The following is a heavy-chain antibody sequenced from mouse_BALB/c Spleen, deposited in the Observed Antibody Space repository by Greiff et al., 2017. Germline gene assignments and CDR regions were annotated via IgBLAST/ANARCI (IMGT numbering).Heavy chain of an antibody. CDR3: ARGGGDAMDY. V-gene: IGHV1S137*01. J-gene: IGHJ4*01. CDR1: GYTFTDYA. CDR2: ISTYYGDA. Sequence: QVQLKQSGAELVRPGVSVKISCKGSGYTFTDYAMHWVKQSHAKSLEWIGVISTYYGDASYNQKFKGQATMTVDKSSSTAYMELARLTSEDSAIYYCARGGGDAMDYWGQGTSVTVSS.